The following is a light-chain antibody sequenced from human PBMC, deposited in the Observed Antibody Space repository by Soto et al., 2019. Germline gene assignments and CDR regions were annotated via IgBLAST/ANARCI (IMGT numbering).Light chain of an antibody. V-gene: IGKV1-39*01. J-gene: IGKJ1*01. CDR1: QSISSY. CDR3: QQSYSTPPT. CDR2: AAS. Sequence: DIQMTQSSPCLSASVGERVTITCRASQSISSYLNWYQQKPGKAPKLLIYAASSLQSGVPSRFSGSGSGTDFTLTISSLQPEDFATYYCQQSYSTPPTFGQGTKGDIK.